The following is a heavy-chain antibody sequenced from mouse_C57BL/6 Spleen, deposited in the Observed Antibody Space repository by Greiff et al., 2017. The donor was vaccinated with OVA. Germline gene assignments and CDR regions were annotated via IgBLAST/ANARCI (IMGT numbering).Heavy chain of an antibody. V-gene: IGHV1-82*01. CDR3: ARGGSGYVYYAMDY. Sequence: VHLVESGPELVKPGASVKISCKASGYAFSSSWMNWVKQRPGKGLEWIGRIYPGDGDTNYNGKFKGKATLTADKSSSTAYMQLSSLTSEDSAVYFCARGGSGYVYYAMDYWGQGTSVTVSS. J-gene: IGHJ4*01. CDR1: GYAFSSSW. CDR2: IYPGDGDT. D-gene: IGHD3-2*02.